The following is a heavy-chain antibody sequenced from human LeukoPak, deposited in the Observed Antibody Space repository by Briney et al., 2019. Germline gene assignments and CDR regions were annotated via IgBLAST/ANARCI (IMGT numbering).Heavy chain of an antibody. CDR3: AKVQYGRRWTLDHYFDY. CDR1: GFTFSSYA. J-gene: IGHJ4*02. Sequence: GGSLRLSCAASGFTFSSYAMHWVRQAPGKGLEWVAVTSYDGSNKYYADSMKGRFTISRDNSKNTLYLQMNSLIAEDTAVYYCAKVQYGRRWTLDHYFDYWGQGTLVSVSS. V-gene: IGHV3-30*18. D-gene: IGHD2-15*01. CDR2: TSYDGSNK.